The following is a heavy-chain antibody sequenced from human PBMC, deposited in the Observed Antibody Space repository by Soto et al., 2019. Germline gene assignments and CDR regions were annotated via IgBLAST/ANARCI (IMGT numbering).Heavy chain of an antibody. Sequence: GASVKVSCKASGYTFTSYGISLVRQAPGQGLEWMGWISAYNGNTNYAQKLQGRVTMTTDTSTSTAYMELRSLRSDDTAVYYCARGGGILLLFGELLTNYFVFRGQGTLVTGS. D-gene: IGHD3-10*01. V-gene: IGHV1-18*01. CDR2: ISAYNGNT. J-gene: IGHJ4*02. CDR3: ARGGGILLLFGELLTNYFVF. CDR1: GYTFTSYG.